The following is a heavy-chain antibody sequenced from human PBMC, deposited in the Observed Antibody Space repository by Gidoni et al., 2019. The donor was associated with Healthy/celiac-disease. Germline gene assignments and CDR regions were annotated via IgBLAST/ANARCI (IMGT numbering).Heavy chain of an antibody. V-gene: IGHV3-21*01. CDR3: ARARRGAIFGVVTTDAFDI. CDR1: GFTFSSYS. D-gene: IGHD3-3*01. Sequence: EVQLVESGGGLVKPGGSLRLSCAASGFTFSSYSMTWVRQAPGKGLEWVSSISSSSSYIYYADSVKGRFTISRDNAKNSLYLQMNSLRAEDTAVYYCARARRGAIFGVVTTDAFDIWGQGTMVTVSS. J-gene: IGHJ3*02. CDR2: ISSSSSYI.